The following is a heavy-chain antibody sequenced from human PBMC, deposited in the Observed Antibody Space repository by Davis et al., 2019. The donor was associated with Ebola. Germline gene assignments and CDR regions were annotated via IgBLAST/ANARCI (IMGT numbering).Heavy chain of an antibody. J-gene: IGHJ6*02. CDR2: IRSKAYGGTT. Sequence: GGSLRLSCTASGFTFGDYAMSWVRQAPGKGLEWVGFIRSKAYGGTTEYAASVKGRFTISRDDSKSIAYLQMNSLKTEDTAVYYCTRVRGYCSSTSCYTERLDYYYGMDVWGQGTTVTVSS. D-gene: IGHD2-2*02. V-gene: IGHV3-49*04. CDR1: GFTFGDYA. CDR3: TRVRGYCSSTSCYTERLDYYYGMDV.